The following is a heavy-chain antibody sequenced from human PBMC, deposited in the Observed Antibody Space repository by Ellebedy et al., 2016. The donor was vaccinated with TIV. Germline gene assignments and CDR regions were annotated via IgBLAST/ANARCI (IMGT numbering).Heavy chain of an antibody. CDR3: VHRTTVTSVDF. CDR2: IYGNDDK. J-gene: IGHJ4*02. V-gene: IGHV2-5*01. D-gene: IGHD4-17*01. CDR1: GFSLTTNQVS. Sequence: SGPTLVKPTQTLTLTCTFYGFSLTTNQVSVGWVRQPPGKAPEWLTFIYGNDDKRYSPSLKSRLTITKDSSKNQMVLTLTNMDPVDTGTYFCVHRTTVTSVDFWGQGTLVTVSS.